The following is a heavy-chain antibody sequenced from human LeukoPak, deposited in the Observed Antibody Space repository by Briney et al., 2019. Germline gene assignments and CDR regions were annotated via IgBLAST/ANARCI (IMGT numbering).Heavy chain of an antibody. CDR3: ARGNRYCSSTSCYSNWFDP. J-gene: IGHJ5*02. CDR2: INHSGST. Sequence: SETLSLTCAVYGGSLSGYYWSWIRQPPGKGLEWIGEINHSGSTNYNPSLKSRVTISVDTSKNQFSLKLSSVTAADTAVYYCARGNRYCSSTSCYSNWFDPWGQGTLVTVSS. D-gene: IGHD2-2*01. V-gene: IGHV4-34*01. CDR1: GGSLSGYY.